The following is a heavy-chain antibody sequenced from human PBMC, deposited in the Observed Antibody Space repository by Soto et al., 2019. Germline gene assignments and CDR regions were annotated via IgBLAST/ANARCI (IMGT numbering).Heavy chain of an antibody. CDR1: GDTFTSYA. Sequence: ASVKVCCKASGDTFTSYAMHWVRQAPGQRLEWMGWINAGNGNTKYSQKFQGRVTITRDTSASTAYMELSSLRSEDTAVYYCARDPSYYGMDVWGQGTTVTVSS. CDR3: ARDPSYYGMDV. J-gene: IGHJ6*02. CDR2: INAGNGNT. V-gene: IGHV1-3*01.